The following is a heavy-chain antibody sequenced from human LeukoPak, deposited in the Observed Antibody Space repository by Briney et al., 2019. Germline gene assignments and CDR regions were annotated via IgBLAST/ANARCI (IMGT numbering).Heavy chain of an antibody. Sequence: TGGSLRLSCAASGFTFSTYGMNWVRQAPGKGLEWVSYISSSSSTIYYADSVKGRFTISRDNAKNSLHLQMNSLRDEDTAVYYCARLEGSSGGFFDYWGRGTLVTVSS. CDR3: ARLEGSSGGFFDY. J-gene: IGHJ4*02. D-gene: IGHD6-13*01. V-gene: IGHV3-48*02. CDR1: GFTFSTYG. CDR2: ISSSSSTI.